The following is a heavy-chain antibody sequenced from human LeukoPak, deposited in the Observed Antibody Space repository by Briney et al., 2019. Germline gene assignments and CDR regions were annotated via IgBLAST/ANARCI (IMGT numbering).Heavy chain of an antibody. J-gene: IGHJ5*02. CDR2: IYSSGNT. D-gene: IGHD4-11*01. CDR3: ARDRPYDYSNYHWFDP. CDR1: GGSISSYY. Sequence: SETLSLTCTVSGGSISSYYWSWIRQPAGKGLEWIGRIYSSGNTNYNPSLKSRLTMSVDTSKNQLSLELTSVTAADTAVYYCARDRPYDYSNYHWFDPWGQGILVTVSS. V-gene: IGHV4-4*07.